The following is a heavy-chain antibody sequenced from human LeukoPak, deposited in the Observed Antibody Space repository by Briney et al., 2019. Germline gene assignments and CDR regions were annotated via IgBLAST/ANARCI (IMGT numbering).Heavy chain of an antibody. CDR2: ISSSSSYI. D-gene: IGHD3-3*01. V-gene: IGHV3-21*01. CDR1: GFTFSSYS. J-gene: IGHJ3*02. Sequence: PGGSLRLSCAASGFTFSSYSMNWVRQAPGKGLEWVSSISSSSSYIYYADSVKGRFTISRDNAKNSLYLQMNSLRAEDTAVYYCARDLPFWSGSPFDIWGQGTMVTVSS. CDR3: ARDLPFWSGSPFDI.